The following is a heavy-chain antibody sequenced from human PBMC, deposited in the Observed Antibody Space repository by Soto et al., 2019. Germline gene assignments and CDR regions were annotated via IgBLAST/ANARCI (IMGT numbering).Heavy chain of an antibody. V-gene: IGHV3-23*01. J-gene: IGHJ4*02. CDR3: AKDSFLGIAAAGTRTLFDY. CDR1: GFTFSSYA. D-gene: IGHD6-13*01. Sequence: GGSLRLSCAASGFTFSSYAMSWVRQAPGKGLEWVSAISGSGGSTYYADSVKGRFTISRDNSKNTLYLQMNSLRAEDTAVYYCAKDSFLGIAAAGTRTLFDYWGQGTLVTVSS. CDR2: ISGSGGST.